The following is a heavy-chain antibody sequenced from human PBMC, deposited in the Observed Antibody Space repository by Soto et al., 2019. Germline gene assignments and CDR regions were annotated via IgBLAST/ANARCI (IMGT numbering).Heavy chain of an antibody. D-gene: IGHD3-16*01. CDR2: IIPILGET. CDR1: GTIFSSYT. CDR3: ARGLGGRMDD. Sequence: QVQLVQSGAEVKKPGSSVRVSCKASGTIFSSYTISWVRQAPGQGLEWMGRIIPILGETNSAQKFQGRVTLTADKSTITAYMELNRLRLEDTALYYCARGLGGRMDDWRKGTTVTVSS. J-gene: IGHJ6*04. V-gene: IGHV1-69*08.